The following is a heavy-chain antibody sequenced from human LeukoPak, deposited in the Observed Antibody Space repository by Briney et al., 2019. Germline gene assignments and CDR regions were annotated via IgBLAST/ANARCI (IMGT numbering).Heavy chain of an antibody. CDR1: GGSISSYY. J-gene: IGHJ4*02. CDR2: IYYSGST. V-gene: IGHV4-59*01. D-gene: IGHD3-10*01. Sequence: SETLSLTCTVSGGSISSYYWSWIRQPPGKGLEGIGYIYYSGSTNYNPSLKSRVTISVDTSKNQFSLKLSSVTAADTAVYYCARALGFGELPIDYWGQGTLVTVSS. CDR3: ARALGFGELPIDY.